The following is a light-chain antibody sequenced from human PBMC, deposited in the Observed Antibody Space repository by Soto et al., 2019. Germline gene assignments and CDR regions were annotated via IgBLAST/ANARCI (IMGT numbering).Light chain of an antibody. CDR2: TAS. J-gene: IGKJ1*01. CDR3: QELATYPRT. CDR1: QGISSY. V-gene: IGKV1-9*01. Sequence: DIQLTQSPSFLSASIGDRVTITCRASQGISSYLAWYQQKPGKAPNLLIYTASTLQGGVPSRFSGSGSGTEFTLTISSLQPEDSATYYCQELATYPRTFGQGTKVEI.